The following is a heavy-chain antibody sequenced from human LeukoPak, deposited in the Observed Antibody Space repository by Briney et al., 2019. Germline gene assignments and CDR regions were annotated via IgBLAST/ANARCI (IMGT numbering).Heavy chain of an antibody. CDR3: ARAFGDYPSRYYYYYMDV. V-gene: IGHV3-64*01. D-gene: IGHD4-17*01. CDR2: ISSNGGST. Sequence: PGGSLRLSCAASGFTFSSYAMHWVRQAPGKGLEYVSAISSNGGSTYYANSVKGRFTISRDNSKNTLYLQMGSLRAEDMAVYYCARAFGDYPSRYYYYYMDVWGKGTTVTVPS. J-gene: IGHJ6*03. CDR1: GFTFSSYA.